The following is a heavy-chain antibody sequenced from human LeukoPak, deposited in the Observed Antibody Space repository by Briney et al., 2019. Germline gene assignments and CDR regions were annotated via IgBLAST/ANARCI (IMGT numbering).Heavy chain of an antibody. CDR1: GGSISSYY. CDR3: ARATMVRGVISLDY. D-gene: IGHD3-10*01. Sequence: SETLSLTCTVSGGSISSYYWSWIRQPAGKGLEWIGRIYTSGSTNYNPSPKSRVTMSVDTSKNQFSLKLSSVTAADTAVYYCARATMVRGVISLDYWGQGTLVTVSS. J-gene: IGHJ4*02. V-gene: IGHV4-4*07. CDR2: IYTSGST.